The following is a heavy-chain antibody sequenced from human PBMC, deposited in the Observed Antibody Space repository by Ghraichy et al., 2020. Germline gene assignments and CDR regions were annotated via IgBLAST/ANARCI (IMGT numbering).Heavy chain of an antibody. CDR2: IYSGGST. J-gene: IGHJ4*02. V-gene: IGHV3-53*01. CDR1: GFTVSSNY. CDR3: ARSTYSSSLHFDY. D-gene: IGHD6-13*01. Sequence: GGSLRLSCAASGFTVSSNYMSWVRQAPGKGLEWVSVIYSGGSTYFADSVKGRFTISRDNSKNTLYLQMSSLRAEDTAVYYCARSTYSSSLHFDYWGQGTLVTVSS.